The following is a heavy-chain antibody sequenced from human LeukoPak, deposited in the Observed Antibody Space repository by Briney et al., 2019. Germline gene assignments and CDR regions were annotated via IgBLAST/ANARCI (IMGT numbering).Heavy chain of an antibody. CDR2: INHSGST. V-gene: IGHV4-34*01. D-gene: IGHD3-22*01. CDR3: ARGSWYYYDSSGYYYPFDY. Sequence: SETLSLTCAVYGGSFSGYYWSWIRQPPGKGLEWIGEINHSGSTNYNPSLKSRVTISVDTSKNQFSLKLSSVTAADTAVYYCARGSWYYYDSSGYYYPFDYWGQGILVTVSS. J-gene: IGHJ4*02. CDR1: GGSFSGYY.